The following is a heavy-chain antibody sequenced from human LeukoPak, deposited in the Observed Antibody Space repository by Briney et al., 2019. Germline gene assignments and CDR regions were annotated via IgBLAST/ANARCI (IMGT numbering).Heavy chain of an antibody. V-gene: IGHV3-33*01. CDR3: ARAPCGYVYFDY. D-gene: IGHD5-12*01. J-gene: IGHJ4*02. Sequence: AGGSLRLSCAASGFTFSSYGMHWVRQAPGKGLEWVAVIWPDGTNKFYADSVKGRFTISRDNSKSTMYMQMNSLRADDTAVYYCARAPCGYVYFDYWGQGTLVTVSS. CDR2: IWPDGTNK. CDR1: GFTFSSYG.